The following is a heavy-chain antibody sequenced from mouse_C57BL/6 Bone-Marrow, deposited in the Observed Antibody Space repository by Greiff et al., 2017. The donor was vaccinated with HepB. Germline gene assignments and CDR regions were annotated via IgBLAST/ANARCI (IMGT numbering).Heavy chain of an antibody. CDR3: ARDVLFRGYAMDY. CDR2: ISDGGSYT. J-gene: IGHJ4*01. CDR1: GFTFSSYA. V-gene: IGHV5-4*01. D-gene: IGHD3-3*01. Sequence: EVQGVESGGGLVKPGGSLKLSCAASGFTFSSYAMSWVRQTPEKRLEWVATISDGGSYTYYPDNVKGRFTISRDNAKNNLYLQMSHLKSEDTAMYYCARDVLFRGYAMDYWGQGTSVTVSS.